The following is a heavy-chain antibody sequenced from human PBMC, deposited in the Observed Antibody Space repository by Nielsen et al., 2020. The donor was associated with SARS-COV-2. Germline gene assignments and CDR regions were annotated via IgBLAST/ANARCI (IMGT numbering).Heavy chain of an antibody. V-gene: IGHV3-23*05. CDR2: IGNTGGDT. J-gene: IGHJ1*01. Sequence: GESLKISCAASGFTFSNYVMCWVRHAPGKGLEWVSAIGNTGGDTYYADSVRGRFTISRDNSRNTLYLQVNRLRVDDTATYYCAKSPYGDNWVPGTVVTVSS. D-gene: IGHD4-17*01. CDR3: AKSPYGDN. CDR1: GFTFSNYV.